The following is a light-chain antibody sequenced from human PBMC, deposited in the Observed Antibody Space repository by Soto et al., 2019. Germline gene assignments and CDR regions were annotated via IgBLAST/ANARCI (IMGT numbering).Light chain of an antibody. CDR3: QQFSSYPLT. CDR1: QGISSY. Sequence: IQLTQSPSSLSASVGDRVTITCRASQGISSYLAWYQQKPGKAPKLLIYLASIMQRGVPARFSGGGSGTDFILTISRVESEDFAVFYCQQFSSYPLTFGGGTKVDIK. J-gene: IGKJ4*01. CDR2: LAS. V-gene: IGKV1-9*01.